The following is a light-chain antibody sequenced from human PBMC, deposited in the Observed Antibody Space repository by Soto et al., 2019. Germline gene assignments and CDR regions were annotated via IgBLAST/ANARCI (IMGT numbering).Light chain of an antibody. CDR3: QQRTTWPPLFA. J-gene: IGKJ3*01. V-gene: IGKV3-11*01. CDR1: QNIGNF. CDR2: DAS. Sequence: EIVLTQSPSNMSLSPGERATLSCRACQNIGNFLAWYQHKPGQAPRLLIYDASKRATGIPARFSGSGSGTDFTLTISSLEPADFAVYYCQQRTTWPPLFAFGPGTRVDIK.